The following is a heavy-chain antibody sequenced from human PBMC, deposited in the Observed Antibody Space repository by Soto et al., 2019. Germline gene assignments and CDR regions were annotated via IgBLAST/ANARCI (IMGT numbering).Heavy chain of an antibody. D-gene: IGHD3-22*01. CDR3: ARAGHYDSSGYYYAFYYYGMDV. Sequence: SQTLSLTCAISGDSVSSNSAAWNWIRQSPSRGLEWLGRTYYRSKWYNDYAVSVKSRITINPDTSKNQFSLQLNSVTPEDTAVYYCARAGHYDSSGYYYAFYYYGMDVWGKGTTVTVSS. CDR2: TYYRSKWYN. J-gene: IGHJ6*04. V-gene: IGHV6-1*01. CDR1: GDSVSSNSAA.